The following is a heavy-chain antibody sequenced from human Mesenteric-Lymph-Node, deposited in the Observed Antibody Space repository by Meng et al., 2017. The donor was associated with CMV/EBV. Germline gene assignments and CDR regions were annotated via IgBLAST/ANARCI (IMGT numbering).Heavy chain of an antibody. CDR1: GGSFSGYY. Sequence: SETLSLTCAVYGGSFSGYYWSWIRQPPGKGLEWIGEINHSGSTNYNPSLKSRVTISVDTSKNQFSLKLSSVTAADTAVYYCARGPPGAAAGHWGQGTLVTVSS. D-gene: IGHD6-13*01. J-gene: IGHJ4*02. CDR2: INHSGST. CDR3: ARGPPGAAAGH. V-gene: IGHV4-34*01.